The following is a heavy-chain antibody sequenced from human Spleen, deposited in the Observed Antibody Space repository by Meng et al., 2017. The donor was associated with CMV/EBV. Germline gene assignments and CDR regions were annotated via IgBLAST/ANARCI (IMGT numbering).Heavy chain of an antibody. Sequence: QVQLVQSGAELRKPGSSVKVSCKASGDTFTDYDMHWVRQAPGQGLEWMGCINPNSGDTNYAQKFQGRVTMTRDTSISTAYMELSRLRSDDTAVYYCARDGRWELLGVNYWGQGTLVTVSS. CDR3: ARDGRWELLGVNY. J-gene: IGHJ4*02. CDR1: GDTFTDYD. CDR2: INPNSGDT. D-gene: IGHD1-26*01. V-gene: IGHV1-2*02.